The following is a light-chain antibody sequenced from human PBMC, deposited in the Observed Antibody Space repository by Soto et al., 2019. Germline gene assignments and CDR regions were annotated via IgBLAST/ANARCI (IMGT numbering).Light chain of an antibody. J-gene: IGLJ1*01. CDR1: SSDVGSYNL. Sequence: QSALTQPASVSGSPGQSITLSCTGTSSDVGSYNLVSWYQQHPGKAPKLMIYEVSKRPSGVSNRFSGSKSGNTASLTISGLQAEDEADYYCCSYAGTPRVFGTGTKVTVL. CDR2: EVS. V-gene: IGLV2-23*02. CDR3: CSYAGTPRV.